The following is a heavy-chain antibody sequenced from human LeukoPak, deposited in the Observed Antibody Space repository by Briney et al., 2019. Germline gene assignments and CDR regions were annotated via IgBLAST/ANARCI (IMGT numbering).Heavy chain of an antibody. D-gene: IGHD3-16*01. Sequence: GGSLRLSCAASGFTFSSYAMHWVRQAPGKGLEWVAVISYDGSNKYYADSVKGRFTISRDNSKNTLYLQMNSLRAEDTAVYYCAREELGSSLGFDPWGQGTLVTVSS. V-gene: IGHV3-30-3*01. CDR2: ISYDGSNK. CDR1: GFTFSSYA. J-gene: IGHJ5*02. CDR3: AREELGSSLGFDP.